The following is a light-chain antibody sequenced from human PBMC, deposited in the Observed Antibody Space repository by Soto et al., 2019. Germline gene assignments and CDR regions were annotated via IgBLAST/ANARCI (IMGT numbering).Light chain of an antibody. J-gene: IGKJ1*01. CDR1: QSISSY. CDR2: AAS. V-gene: IGKV1-39*01. Sequence: DIQMTQSPSSLSASVGDRVTITCRASQSISSYLNWYQQKPGKAPKLLIYAASSLQSGVPSGFSGSGSGTEFILTINNLQPEDFASYFCLQVYSFPRTFGLGTKVDIK. CDR3: LQVYSFPRT.